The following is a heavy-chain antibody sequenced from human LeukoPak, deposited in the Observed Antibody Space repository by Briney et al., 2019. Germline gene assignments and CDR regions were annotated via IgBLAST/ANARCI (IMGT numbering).Heavy chain of an antibody. CDR2: ISSDGTNK. CDR1: GFTFSSYA. Sequence: TGGSLRLSCAASGFTFSSYAMHWVRQAPGKGLEWVAVISSDGTNKYYADSVKGRFTISRDNSKNTLYLQMNSLRPEDTAVYYCPRDSQWLVSSGYYYYYMDVWGKGTTVTVSS. CDR3: PRDSQWLVSSGYYYYYMDV. V-gene: IGHV3-30*04. J-gene: IGHJ6*03. D-gene: IGHD6-19*01.